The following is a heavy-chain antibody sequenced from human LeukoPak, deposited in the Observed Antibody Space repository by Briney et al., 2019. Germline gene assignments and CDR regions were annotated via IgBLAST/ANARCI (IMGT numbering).Heavy chain of an antibody. CDR2: ITGSGAFT. CDR3: AKRSAESSGYFDY. CDR1: GFTFIKYS. V-gene: IGHV3-23*01. Sequence: GGSLRLSCAASGFTFIKYSMNWVRQAPGKGLEWVSAITGSGAFTDYADSVKGRFTISRDNSKNTLYLQLNSLRAEDTAVYYCAKRSAESSGYFDYWGQGTLVTVSS. D-gene: IGHD6-19*01. J-gene: IGHJ4*02.